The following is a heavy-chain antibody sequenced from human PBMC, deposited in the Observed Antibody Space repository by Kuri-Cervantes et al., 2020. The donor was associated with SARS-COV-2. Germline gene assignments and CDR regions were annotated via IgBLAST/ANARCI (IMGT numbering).Heavy chain of an antibody. V-gene: IGHV3-9*01. CDR2: ISWNSGSI. J-gene: IGHJ6*02. CDR1: GFTFDDYA. CDR3: AKDMGTICGVVIGLGYGMDV. D-gene: IGHD3-3*01. Sequence: GGSLRLSCAASGFTFDDYAMHWVRQAPGKGLEWVSGISWNSGSIGYADPVKGRVTISRDNAKNSLFLQMNSLRAEDTVLYYCAKDMGTICGVVIGLGYGMDVWGQGTTVTVSS.